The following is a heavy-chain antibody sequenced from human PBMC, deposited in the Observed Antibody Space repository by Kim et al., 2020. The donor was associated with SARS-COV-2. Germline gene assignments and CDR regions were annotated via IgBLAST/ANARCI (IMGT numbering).Heavy chain of an antibody. CDR1: GFTFSSYA. V-gene: IGHV3-30*04. CDR3: ARGTSFGMVRGGFDY. D-gene: IGHD3-10*01. Sequence: GGSLRLCCAASGFTFSSYAMHWVRQAPGKGLEWVAVISYDGSNKYYADSVKGRFTISRDNSKNTLFLQMNSLRPEDTAVYYCARGTSFGMVRGGFDYWGQGALVTVSS. J-gene: IGHJ4*02. CDR2: ISYDGSNK.